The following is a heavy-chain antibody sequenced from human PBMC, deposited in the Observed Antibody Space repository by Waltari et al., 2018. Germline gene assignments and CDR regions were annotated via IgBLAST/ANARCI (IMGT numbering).Heavy chain of an antibody. CDR2: ISAYNGDT. CDR3: ARDRHSYYDTSGYSPFDY. J-gene: IGHJ4*02. D-gene: IGHD3-22*01. Sequence: QVQLLQSGGEVKKPGASVKVSCKASGYTFTSYGLSWVRQAPGQGLEWMGWISAYNGDTNFAQNLQGRVTMTTDTSTSTAYMELRSLRSDDTAIYYCARDRHSYYDTSGYSPFDYWGQGTLVTVSS. V-gene: IGHV1-18*01. CDR1: GYTFTSYG.